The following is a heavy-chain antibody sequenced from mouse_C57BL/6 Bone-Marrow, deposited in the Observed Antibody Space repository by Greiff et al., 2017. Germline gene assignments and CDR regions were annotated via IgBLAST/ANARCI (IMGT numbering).Heavy chain of an antibody. V-gene: IGHV1-75*01. CDR3: ARDLYGNYGGYFYYAMDY. CDR1: GYTFTDYY. J-gene: IGHJ4*01. D-gene: IGHD2-10*02. CDR2: IFPGSGST. Sequence: VQLQQSGPELVKPGASVKISCKASGYTFTDYYINWVKQRPGQGLEWIGWIFPGSGSTYYNEKFKGKATLTVDKSSSTAYMLLSSLTSEDSAVYFCARDLYGNYGGYFYYAMDYWGQGTSVTVSS.